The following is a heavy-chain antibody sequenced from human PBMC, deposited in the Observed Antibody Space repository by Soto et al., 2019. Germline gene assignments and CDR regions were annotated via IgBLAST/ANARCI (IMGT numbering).Heavy chain of an antibody. CDR2: ISYDGSNK. Sequence: QVQVVESGGGVVQSGRSLRLSCAASGFTFSSYTMHWVRQAPGKGLEWVAVISYDGSNKYYADSVKGRFNISRDNSKNSMYLQMNSLRAEETAMYYCAREGQQLESIDYWGQGTLVSVSS. CDR1: GFTFSSYT. CDR3: AREGQQLESIDY. J-gene: IGHJ4*02. V-gene: IGHV3-30-3*01. D-gene: IGHD6-13*01.